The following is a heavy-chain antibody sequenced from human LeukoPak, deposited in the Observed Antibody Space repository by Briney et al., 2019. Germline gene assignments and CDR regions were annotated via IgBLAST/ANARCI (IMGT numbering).Heavy chain of an antibody. CDR2: IYPGDSDT. Sequence: GESLRISCKGSGYSFTSYWIGWVRQMPGKGLEWMGIIYPGDSDTRYSPSFQGQVTISADKSISTAYLQWSSLKASDTAMYYCARVIEDYDSSARFDYWGQGTLVTVSS. CDR1: GYSFTSYW. V-gene: IGHV5-51*01. D-gene: IGHD3-22*01. J-gene: IGHJ4*02. CDR3: ARVIEDYDSSARFDY.